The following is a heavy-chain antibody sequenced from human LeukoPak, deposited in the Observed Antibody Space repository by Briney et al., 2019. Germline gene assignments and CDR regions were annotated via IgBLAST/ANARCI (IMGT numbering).Heavy chain of an antibody. J-gene: IGHJ4*02. V-gene: IGHV4-39*01. CDR1: GGSISTSSSY. CDR3: ARRTKVSSGNYHYFDF. Sequence: PSETLSLTCSVSGGSISTSSSYWDWIRHPPGMGLDWIGTIYHTGNTASNPSLKSRVTISLDTSRNQFSLELASVTAADSAVYYCARRTKVSSGNYHYFDFWGQGTMATVSS. D-gene: IGHD3-22*01. CDR2: IYHTGNT.